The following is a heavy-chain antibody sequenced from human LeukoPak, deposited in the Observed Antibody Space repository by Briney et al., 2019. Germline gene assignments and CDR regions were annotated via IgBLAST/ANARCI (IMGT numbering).Heavy chain of an antibody. J-gene: IGHJ4*02. CDR3: ARNKQQLEPYYFDY. V-gene: IGHV4-59*08. Sequence: SETLSLTCTVSGGSISSYYWSWIRQPPGKGLKWIGYIYYSGSTNYNPSLKSRVTISVDTSKNQFSLKLSSVTAADTAVYYCARNKQQLEPYYFDYWGQGTLVTVSS. D-gene: IGHD6-13*01. CDR2: IYYSGST. CDR1: GGSISSYY.